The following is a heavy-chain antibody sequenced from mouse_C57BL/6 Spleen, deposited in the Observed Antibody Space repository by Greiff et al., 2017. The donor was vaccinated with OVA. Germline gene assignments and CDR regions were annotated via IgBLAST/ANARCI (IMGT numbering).Heavy chain of an antibody. CDR2: ISSGGSYT. J-gene: IGHJ2*01. V-gene: IGHV5-6*02. CDR1: GFTFSSYG. CDR3: ARLPYSNPDYFDY. Sequence: EVMLVESGGDLVKPGGSLKLSCAASGFTFSSYGMSWVRQTPDKRLEWVATISSGGSYTYYPDSVKGRFTISRDNAKNTLYLQMSSLKSEDTAMYYCARLPYSNPDYFDYWGQGTTLTVSS. D-gene: IGHD2-5*01.